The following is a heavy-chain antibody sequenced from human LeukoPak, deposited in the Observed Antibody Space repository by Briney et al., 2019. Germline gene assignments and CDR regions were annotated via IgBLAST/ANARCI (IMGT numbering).Heavy chain of an antibody. V-gene: IGHV3-74*01. Sequence: GGSLRLSCEASGFTFSSYWMHWVRQAPGKGLVWVSRINSDASSTSYADSVEGRFSISRDNAKNTLYLQMNSLRAEDTAVYYCAKAYYDSSGYYSAPYFGYWGQGTLVTVSS. D-gene: IGHD3-22*01. CDR3: AKAYYDSSGYYSAPYFGY. CDR2: INSDASST. J-gene: IGHJ4*02. CDR1: GFTFSSYW.